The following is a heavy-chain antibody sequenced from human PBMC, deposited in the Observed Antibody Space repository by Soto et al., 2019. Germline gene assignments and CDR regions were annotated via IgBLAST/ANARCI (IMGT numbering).Heavy chain of an antibody. CDR3: ARHPERIAEIGWFDP. Sequence: GGSLRLSCAASGFTFSDYYMSWIRQAPGKGLEWVSYISSSSSTIYYADSVKGRFTISRDNAKNSLYLQMNSLRAEDTAVYYCARHPERIAEIGWFDPWGQGTLVIVSS. D-gene: IGHD6-13*01. CDR2: ISSSSSTI. V-gene: IGHV3-11*04. CDR1: GFTFSDYY. J-gene: IGHJ5*02.